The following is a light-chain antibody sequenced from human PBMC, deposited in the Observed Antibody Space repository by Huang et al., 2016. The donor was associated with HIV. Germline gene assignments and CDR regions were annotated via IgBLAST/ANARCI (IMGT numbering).Light chain of an antibody. CDR1: QSLSGN. Sequence: EIVMTQSPVTLSVSPGETVALSCRASQSLSGNLAWYQHKPGQTPRLLIYATSIRAPGVPGRFSGSGSGSEFTLTISSLLSEDSAVYYCQHYNDWPRTFGQGTKLEIK. CDR2: ATS. J-gene: IGKJ2*01. CDR3: QHYNDWPRT. V-gene: IGKV3D-15*01.